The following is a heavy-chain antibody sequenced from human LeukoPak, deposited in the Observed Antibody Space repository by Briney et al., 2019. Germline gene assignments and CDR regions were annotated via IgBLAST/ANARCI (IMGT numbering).Heavy chain of an antibody. Sequence: SQTLSLTCAISGDSVSSNSAAWNWIRQSPSRGLEWLGRTYYRSKWYNDYAVSVKSRITINPDTSKNQFSLQLNSVTPEDTAVYYCARAGAPYSSGWYGFYYYMDVWGKGTTVTVSS. D-gene: IGHD6-19*01. CDR1: GDSVSSNSAA. J-gene: IGHJ6*03. CDR3: ARAGAPYSSGWYGFYYYMDV. CDR2: TYYRSKWYN. V-gene: IGHV6-1*01.